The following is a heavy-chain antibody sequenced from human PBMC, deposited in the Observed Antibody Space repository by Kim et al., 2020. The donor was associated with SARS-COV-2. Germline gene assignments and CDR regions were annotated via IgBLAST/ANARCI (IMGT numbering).Heavy chain of an antibody. D-gene: IGHD3-3*01. Sequence: SETLSLTCTVSGGSISSGGYYWSWIRQHPGKGLEWIGYIYYSGSTYYNPSLKSRVTISVDTSKNQFSLKRSSVTAADTAVYYCARAMGITIFGVVIVNWFDPWGQGTLVTVSS. CDR1: GGSISSGGYY. J-gene: IGHJ5*02. CDR3: ARAMGITIFGVVIVNWFDP. V-gene: IGHV4-31*03. CDR2: IYYSGST.